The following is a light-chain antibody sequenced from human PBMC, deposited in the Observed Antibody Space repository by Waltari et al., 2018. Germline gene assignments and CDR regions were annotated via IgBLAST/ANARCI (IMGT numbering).Light chain of an antibody. Sequence: DVVMIQSPDSLAVSLGERATINCTSSQSVLFSANNKNYLGWYQQKPGQQPKLLIYWASTLKSGVPDRFSGSASGTEFTLTISSLQAEDVAVYYCQLYFSSPWTFGQGTKVEIK. V-gene: IGKV4-1*01. J-gene: IGKJ1*01. CDR2: WAS. CDR3: QLYFSSPWT. CDR1: QSVLFSANNKNY.